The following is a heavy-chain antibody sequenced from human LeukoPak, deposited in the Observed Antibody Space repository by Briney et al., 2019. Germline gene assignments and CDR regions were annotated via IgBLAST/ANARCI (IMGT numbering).Heavy chain of an antibody. Sequence: GGSLRLSCAASGFTFSNFGMSWVRQAPGRGLEWVSGISGGGDTTYYAESVKGRFTISRDNSKNTLFLRMNSLSAEDTAVYYCAKTNGYYDYWGQGTLVAVSS. V-gene: IGHV3-23*01. CDR2: ISGGGDTT. D-gene: IGHD3-22*01. CDR1: GFTFSNFG. CDR3: AKTNGYYDY. J-gene: IGHJ4*02.